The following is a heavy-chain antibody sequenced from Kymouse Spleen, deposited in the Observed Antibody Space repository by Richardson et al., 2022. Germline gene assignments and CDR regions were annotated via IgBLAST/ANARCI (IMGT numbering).Heavy chain of an antibody. V-gene: IGHV4-61*01. CDR3: AGGYSSSWSYFDY. CDR2: IYYSGST. J-gene: IGHJ4*02. CDR1: GGSVSSGSYY. D-gene: IGHD6-13*01. Sequence: QVQLQESGPGLVKPSETLSLTCTVSGGSVSSGSYYWSWIRQPPGKGLEWIGYIYYSGSTNYNPSLKSRVTISVDTSKNQFSLKLSSVTAADTAVYYCAGGYSSSWSYFDYWGQGTLVTVSS.